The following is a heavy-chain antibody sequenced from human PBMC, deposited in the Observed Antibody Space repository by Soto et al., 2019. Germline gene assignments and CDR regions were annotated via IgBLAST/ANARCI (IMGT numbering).Heavy chain of an antibody. V-gene: IGHV4-34*01. CDR3: ARGGAARLYYYYYYMDV. J-gene: IGHJ6*03. D-gene: IGHD6-6*01. CDR2: INHSGST. CDR1: GGSFSGYY. Sequence: PSETLSLTCAVYGGSFSGYYWSWIRQPPGKGLEWIGEINHSGSTNYNPSLKSRVTISVDTSKNQFSLKLSSVTAADTAVYYCARGGAARLYYYYYYMDVWGKGTTVTVSS.